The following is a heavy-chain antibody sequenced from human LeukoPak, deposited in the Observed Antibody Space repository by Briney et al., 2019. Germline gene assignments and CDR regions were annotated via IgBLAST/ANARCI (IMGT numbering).Heavy chain of an antibody. CDR1: GGSISSYY. CDR2: IYYSGST. V-gene: IGHV4-59*01. Sequence: PSETLSLTCTVSGGSISSYYWSWIRQPPGKGLEWIGYIYYSGSTNYNPSLKSRVTISVDTSKNQFSLKLSSVTAADTAVYYCGRVHQVLYWFDPWGQGTLVTVSS. CDR3: GRVHQVLYWFDP. J-gene: IGHJ5*02.